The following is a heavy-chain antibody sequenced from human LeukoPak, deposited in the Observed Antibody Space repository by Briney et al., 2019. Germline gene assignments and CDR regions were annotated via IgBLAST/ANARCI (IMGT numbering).Heavy chain of an antibody. Sequence: GGSLRLSCAASGFTFSNYAVHWLRQAPGKGLEWVASIRFNGNFYADYVKGRFTISRDNSKSTVSLQMDTLRTEDTALYYCARENWDFDFWGQGTLVTASS. J-gene: IGHJ4*02. CDR3: ARENWDFDF. D-gene: IGHD7-27*01. CDR2: IRFNGN. V-gene: IGHV3-30*02. CDR1: GFTFSNYA.